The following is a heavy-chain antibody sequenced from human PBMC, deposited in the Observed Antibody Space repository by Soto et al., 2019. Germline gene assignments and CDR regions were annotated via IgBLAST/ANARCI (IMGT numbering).Heavy chain of an antibody. CDR3: AHSYSSSWSEYFQH. J-gene: IGHJ1*01. V-gene: IGHV2-5*02. CDR2: IYWDDDK. D-gene: IGHD6-13*01. Sequence: QITLKESGPPLVKPTQTLTLTCTFSGFSLSTSGVGVGWIRQPPGKALEWLALIYWDDDKRYSPSLKSGLTIAKDTSKHQVVLTMPNMDPVDTATYYCAHSYSSSWSEYFQHWGQGTLVTVSS. CDR1: GFSLSTSGVG.